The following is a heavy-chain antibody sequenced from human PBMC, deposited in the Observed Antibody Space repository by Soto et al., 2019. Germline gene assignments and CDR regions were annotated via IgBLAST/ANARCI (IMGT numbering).Heavy chain of an antibody. CDR1: GGSISSGGDY. D-gene: IGHD3-22*01. V-gene: IGHV4-31*03. J-gene: IGHJ3*02. CDR3: ARDQDSSNSIWWYDFDI. Sequence: QVQRQESGPGLVKPSQTLSLTCTVSGGSISSGGDYWSWIRQHPGKGLEWIGYIYYSGSTYYNPSLKSRVTISVYTSKNPFSLKLSSVTAADPAVYYCARDQDSSNSIWWYDFDIWGQGTMVTFSS. CDR2: IYYSGST.